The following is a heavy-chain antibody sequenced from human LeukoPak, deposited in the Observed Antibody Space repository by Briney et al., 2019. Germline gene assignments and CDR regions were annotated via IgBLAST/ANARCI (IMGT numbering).Heavy chain of an antibody. D-gene: IGHD3-10*01. V-gene: IGHV3-48*04. CDR1: GFTFRTSG. Sequence: GGSLRLSCAASGFTFRTSGMMWVRQAPGKGLEGVSYISSSGTTIPYAQSVKGRFTISRDNAKNSLYLQMNSLRAEDTAVYYCARVFGITMVPYYFDYWGQGTLVTVSS. J-gene: IGHJ4*02. CDR2: ISSSGTTI. CDR3: ARVFGITMVPYYFDY.